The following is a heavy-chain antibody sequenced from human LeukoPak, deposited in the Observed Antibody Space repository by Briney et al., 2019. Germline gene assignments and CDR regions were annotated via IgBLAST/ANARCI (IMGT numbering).Heavy chain of an antibody. D-gene: IGHD3-22*01. CDR2: IKEDGSEE. V-gene: IGHV3-7*01. J-gene: IGHJ3*02. Sequence: GGSLRLSCAASGFTFSTSWMTWVGQPPGKGREWVANIKEDGSEEYYVDSVKGRFTISRDNAKNSLYLQMNSLGAEDTAVYYCARDPYDTSPSYYAAFDIWGRGTMVTVS. CDR3: ARDPYDTSPSYYAAFDI. CDR1: GFTFSTSW.